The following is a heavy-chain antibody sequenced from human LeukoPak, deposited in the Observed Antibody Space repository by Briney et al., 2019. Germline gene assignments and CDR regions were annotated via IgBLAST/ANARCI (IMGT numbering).Heavy chain of an antibody. Sequence: GGSLRLSCAASGFTFSNYWMSWVRQAPGKGLEWVANIEKDGAEKNYVDSVKGRFTISRDNAKNSLYLEMDSLRPEDTAVYYCAMSRTYSGVVIMGAFDIWGQGTMVTVSS. D-gene: IGHD3-3*01. J-gene: IGHJ3*02. CDR3: AMSRTYSGVVIMGAFDI. CDR2: IEKDGAEK. V-gene: IGHV3-7*01. CDR1: GFTFSNYW.